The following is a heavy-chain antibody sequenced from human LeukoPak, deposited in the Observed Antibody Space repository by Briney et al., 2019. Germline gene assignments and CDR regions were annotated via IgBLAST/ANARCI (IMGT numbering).Heavy chain of an antibody. CDR1: GGTFSSYA. V-gene: IGHV1-69*05. J-gene: IGHJ4*02. Sequence: ASVKVSCKASGGTFSSYAISWVRQAPGQGLEWMGGIIPIFGTANYAQKFQGRVTITTDESTSTAYMELRSLRSEDTAVYYCARDLVDTAMWEFDYWGQGTLVTVSS. CDR3: ARDLVDTAMWEFDY. CDR2: IIPIFGTA. D-gene: IGHD5-18*01.